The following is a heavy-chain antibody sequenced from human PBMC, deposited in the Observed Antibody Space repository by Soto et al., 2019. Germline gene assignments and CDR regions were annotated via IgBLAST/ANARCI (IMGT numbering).Heavy chain of an antibody. V-gene: IGHV4-34*01. CDR2: INHSGST. J-gene: IGHJ4*02. D-gene: IGHD6-13*01. CDR1: GGSFSGYY. CDR3: ARTTDDSSSWYSFDY. Sequence: SETLSLTCAVYGGSFSGYYWSWIRQPPGKGLEWIGEINHSGSTNYNPSLKSRVTISVDTSKNQFSLKLSSVTAADTAVYYCARTTDDSSSWYSFDYWGQGTLVTVSS.